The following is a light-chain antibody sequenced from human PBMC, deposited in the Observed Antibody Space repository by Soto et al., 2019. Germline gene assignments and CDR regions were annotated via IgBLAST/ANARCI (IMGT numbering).Light chain of an antibody. CDR1: QSGSNY. CDR2: DAS. CDR3: QQRSNWPLLT. Sequence: EIVLTQSPATLSLSPGERATLSCRASQSGSNYLAWYQQKPGQAPRLLIYDASNRATGSPARFSGSGSGTDFTLTISSLEPEDFAVYYCQQRSNWPLLTFGGGTTVEIK. V-gene: IGKV3-11*01. J-gene: IGKJ4*01.